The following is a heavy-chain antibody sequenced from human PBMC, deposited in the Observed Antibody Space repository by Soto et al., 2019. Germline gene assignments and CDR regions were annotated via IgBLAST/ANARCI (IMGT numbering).Heavy chain of an antibody. CDR1: GGSINSGGYC. V-gene: IGHV4-31*03. D-gene: IGHD5-18*01. Sequence: QVQLQESGPGLVKPSQTLSLTSTVSGGSINSGGYCWSWIRQHAGKGLDWTGCISYGGSTSYNPSITSRVTISVATSKNQFALKPTSVTAADTAVYYFSRGILVWGQGALITVSS. CDR3: SRGILV. J-gene: IGHJ4*02. CDR2: ISYGGST.